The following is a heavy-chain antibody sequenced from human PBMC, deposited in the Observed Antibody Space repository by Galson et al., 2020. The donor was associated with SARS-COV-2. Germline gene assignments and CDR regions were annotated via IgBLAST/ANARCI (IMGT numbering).Heavy chain of an antibody. Sequence: SETLSLTCTVSGGSISSYYWSWIRQPPGKGLEWIGYIYYSGSTNYNPSLKSRVTISVDTSKNQFSLKLSSVTAADTAVYYCARMPSTVTTRFAYYFDYWGQGTLVTVSS. D-gene: IGHD4-4*01. CDR2: IYYSGST. V-gene: IGHV4-59*01. CDR3: ARMPSTVTTRFAYYFDY. CDR1: GGSISSYY. J-gene: IGHJ4*02.